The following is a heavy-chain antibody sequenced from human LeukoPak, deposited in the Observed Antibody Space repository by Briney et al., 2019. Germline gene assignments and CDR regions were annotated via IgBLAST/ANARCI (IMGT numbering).Heavy chain of an antibody. J-gene: IGHJ3*02. CDR1: GGSFSGYY. Sequence: SETLSLTCAVYGGSFSGYYWSWMRQPPGKGLEWIGEINHSGITNYNPSLKSRVHITVGTSKNQFSLKLSSVTAADTAVYYCERGRTRTSMTMIQTTAAGFDIWGQGKMVSVSS. D-gene: IGHD3-22*01. CDR3: ERGRTRTSMTMIQTTAAGFDI. V-gene: IGHV4-34*01. CDR2: INHSGIT.